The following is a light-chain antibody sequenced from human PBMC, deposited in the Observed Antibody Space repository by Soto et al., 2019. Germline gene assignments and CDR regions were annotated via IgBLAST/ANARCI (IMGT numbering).Light chain of an antibody. CDR2: ENN. CDR1: SSNIVNNY. CDR3: GTWDSSLSAGV. J-gene: IGLJ1*01. V-gene: IGLV1-51*02. Sequence: QSVLTQPPSVSAAPGQKGTISCSGRSSNIVNNYVSWYQQLPGTAPKLLIYENNKRPSGIPDRFSGSKSGTSATLGITGFQTGDEADYYCGTWDSSLSAGVFGTGTKV.